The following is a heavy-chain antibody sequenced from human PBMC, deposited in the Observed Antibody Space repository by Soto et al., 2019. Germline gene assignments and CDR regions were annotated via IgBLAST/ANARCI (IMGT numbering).Heavy chain of an antibody. CDR2: IYPGDSDT. Sequence: GESLKISCKGSGYSFTSYWIGWVRQMPGKGLEWMGIIYPGDSDTRYSPSFQGQVTISADKSISTAYLQWSSLKASDTAMYYCARQSAQTYYDFWSGWPHHFDYWGQGTLVTVS. CDR1: GYSFTSYW. D-gene: IGHD3-3*01. V-gene: IGHV5-51*01. CDR3: ARQSAQTYYDFWSGWPHHFDY. J-gene: IGHJ4*02.